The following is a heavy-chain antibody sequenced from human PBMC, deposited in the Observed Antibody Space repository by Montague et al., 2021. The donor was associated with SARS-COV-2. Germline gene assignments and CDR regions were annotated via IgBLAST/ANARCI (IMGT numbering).Heavy chain of an antibody. CDR3: ARHFPATISGGVTHPGGMDV. D-gene: IGHD3-3*01. V-gene: IGHV4-59*08. CDR2: IYYSGST. CDR1: GGSISSYY. J-gene: IGHJ6*02. Sequence: SETLSLTCTVSGGSISSYYWSWIRQPPVKGLEWIGHIYYSGSTNYNPSLKSRFTISGDTSKNHFSLKLSSVTAADTAVYYWARHFPATISGGVTHPGGMDVWGQGTTVTVSS.